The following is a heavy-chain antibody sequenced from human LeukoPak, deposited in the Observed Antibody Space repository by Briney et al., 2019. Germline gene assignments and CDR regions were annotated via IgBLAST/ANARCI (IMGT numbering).Heavy chain of an antibody. J-gene: IGHJ3*02. V-gene: IGHV4-39*01. CDR1: GGSISSSSYY. CDR3: ARRFRSWDAFDI. D-gene: IGHD6-13*01. CDR2: IYYSGST. Sequence: PSETLSLTCTVSGGSISSSSYYWGWIRQPPGKGLEWIGSIYYSGSTYYNPSLKSRVTISVDTSKNQFSLKLSFVTAADTAVYYCARRFRSWDAFDIWGQGTMVTVSS.